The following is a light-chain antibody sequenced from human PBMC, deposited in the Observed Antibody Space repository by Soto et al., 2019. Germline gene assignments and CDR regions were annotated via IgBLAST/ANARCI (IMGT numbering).Light chain of an antibody. V-gene: IGKV3-15*01. Sequence: EIVLTQSPAALSLSPGERATLSCRASQKVANYLDWYQQKPGQAPRLLIHGATTRATGIPARFSGSGSGTEFTLTISSLQSEDFAVYSCLQYHNLWAFGQGTKVDIK. CDR3: LQYHNLWA. CDR2: GAT. J-gene: IGKJ1*01. CDR1: QKVANY.